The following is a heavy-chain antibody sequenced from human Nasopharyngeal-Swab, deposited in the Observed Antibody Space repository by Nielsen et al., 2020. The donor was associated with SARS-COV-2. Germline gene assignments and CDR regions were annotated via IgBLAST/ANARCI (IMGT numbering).Heavy chain of an antibody. J-gene: IGHJ6*02. V-gene: IGHV1-24*01. CDR1: GYTLTELS. CDR3: ATERGNRGAVAGSIPYYYYGMDV. Sequence: ASVKVSCKVSGYTLTELSMHWVRQAPGKGLEWMGGFDPEDGETIYAQKSQGRVTMTEDTSTDTAYMELSSLRSEDTAVYYCATERGNRGAVAGSIPYYYYGMDVWGQGTTVTVSS. D-gene: IGHD6-19*01. CDR2: FDPEDGET.